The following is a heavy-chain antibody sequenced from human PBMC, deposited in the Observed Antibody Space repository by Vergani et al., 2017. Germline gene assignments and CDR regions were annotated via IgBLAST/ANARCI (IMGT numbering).Heavy chain of an antibody. CDR2: IRYDGSNK. V-gene: IGHV3-30*02. J-gene: IGHJ4*02. CDR3: AKDDSGSYPYYFDY. D-gene: IGHD1-26*01. Sequence: QVQLVESGGGVVQPGGSLRLSCAASGFTFSSYGMPWVRQAPGKGLEWVAFIRYDGSNKYYADSVKGRFTLSRDNSKNTLYLQMNSLRAEDTAWYYCAKDDSGSYPYYFDYWGQGTRVTVSS. CDR1: GFTFSSYG.